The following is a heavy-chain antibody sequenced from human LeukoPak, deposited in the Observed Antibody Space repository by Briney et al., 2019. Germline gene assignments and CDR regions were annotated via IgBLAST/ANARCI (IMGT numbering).Heavy chain of an antibody. CDR3: ARVSAAGTLVDY. CDR1: GFTFSSSA. J-gene: IGHJ4*02. D-gene: IGHD6-13*01. Sequence: PGGSLRLSCAASGFTFSSSAMSWVRQPPGKGLEWIGEIYHSGSTNYNPSLKSRVTISVDKSKNQFSLKLSSVTAADTAVYYCARVSAAGTLVDYWGQGTLVTVSS. V-gene: IGHV4-4*02. CDR2: IYHSGST.